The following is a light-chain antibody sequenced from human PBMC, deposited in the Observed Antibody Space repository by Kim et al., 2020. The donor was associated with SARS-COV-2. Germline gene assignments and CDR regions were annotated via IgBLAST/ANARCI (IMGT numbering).Light chain of an antibody. CDR1: QGIRND. CDR3: LQDYNYPWT. V-gene: IGKV1-6*01. CDR2: AAS. Sequence: ASVGDRVTITCRASQGIRNDLGWYQQKPGKAPKLLIYAASSLQSGVPSRFSGSGSGTDFTLTISSLQPEDFATYYCLQDYNYPWTFGQWTKVEIK. J-gene: IGKJ1*01.